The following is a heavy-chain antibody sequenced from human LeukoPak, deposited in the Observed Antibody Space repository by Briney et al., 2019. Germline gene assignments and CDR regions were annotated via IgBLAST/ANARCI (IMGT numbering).Heavy chain of an antibody. D-gene: IGHD6-6*01. V-gene: IGHV4-30-2*01. J-gene: IGHJ5*02. CDR1: GGSIRSGGYS. CDR3: ARDSIAGNWFDP. Sequence: SSETLSLTCAVSGGSIRSGGYSWSWIRQPPGKGLEWIGYIYHSGSTYYNPSLKSRVTISVDRSKNQFSLKLSSVTAADTAVYYCARDSIAGNWFDPWGQGTLVTVSS. CDR2: IYHSGST.